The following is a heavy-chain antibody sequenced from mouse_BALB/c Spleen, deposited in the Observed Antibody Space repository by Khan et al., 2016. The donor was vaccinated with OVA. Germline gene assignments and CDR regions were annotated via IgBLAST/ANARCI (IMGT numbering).Heavy chain of an antibody. CDR3: SSSGYGTFAY. V-gene: IGHV1S81*02. CDR2: INPSNGGT. D-gene: IGHD2-1*01. J-gene: IGHJ3*01. CDR1: GYTFTNYY. Sequence: QVQLQQSGAELVKPGASVRLSCKASGYTFTNYYLYWVKQRPGQGLEWIGDINPSNGGTNYNVKFKNKVTLTVDKSSSTAYMQLSSLTSEDSAVYYCSSSGYGTFAYWGQGTLVTVSA.